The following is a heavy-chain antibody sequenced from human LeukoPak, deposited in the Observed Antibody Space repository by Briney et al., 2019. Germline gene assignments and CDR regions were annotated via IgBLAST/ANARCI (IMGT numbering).Heavy chain of an antibody. D-gene: IGHD1-26*01. CDR1: GSTFSSYA. CDR3: ARDTSFAVGATLDF. CDR2: VSYDGSNK. Sequence: GGSLRLSCAASGSTFSSYAMHWVRQAPGKGLEWVAVVSYDGSNKYYANSVKGRFTISRDKSKNTLHLQMNSLRAEDTAIYYCARDTSFAVGATLDFWGQGTLVTVSS. V-gene: IGHV3-30*04. J-gene: IGHJ4*02.